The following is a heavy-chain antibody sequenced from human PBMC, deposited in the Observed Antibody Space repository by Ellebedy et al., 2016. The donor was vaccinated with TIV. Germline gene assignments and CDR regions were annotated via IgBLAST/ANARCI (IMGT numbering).Heavy chain of an antibody. V-gene: IGHV3-23*01. CDR2: ISGSGSNT. CDR3: AHSPRGSGWPSFDY. CDR1: GFTFSSYA. J-gene: IGHJ4*02. D-gene: IGHD6-19*01. Sequence: GGSLRLSCAASGFTFSSYAMTWVRQAPGKGLEWVSAISGSGSNTHYADSLKDRFTVSRDNSKNTLYLQVDSLRAEDTAVYYCAHSPRGSGWPSFDYWGQGALVIVSS.